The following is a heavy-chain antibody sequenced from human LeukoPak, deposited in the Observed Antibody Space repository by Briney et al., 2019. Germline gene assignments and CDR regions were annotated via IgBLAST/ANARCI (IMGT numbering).Heavy chain of an antibody. D-gene: IGHD3-22*01. J-gene: IGHJ4*02. Sequence: ASVKVSCKASGYTFTSYDINWVRQATGQGLEWMGWMNPNSGKTGYAQKFQGRVTMTRNTSISTAYMELSSLRSEDTAVYYCARGRETYYYDSSGYRFSWWGQGTLVTVSS. CDR1: GYTFTSYD. CDR2: MNPNSGKT. CDR3: ARGRETYYYDSSGYRFSW. V-gene: IGHV1-8*01.